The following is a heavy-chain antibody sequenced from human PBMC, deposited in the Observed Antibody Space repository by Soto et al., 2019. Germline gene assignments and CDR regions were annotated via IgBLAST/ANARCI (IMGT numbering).Heavy chain of an antibody. Sequence: GGSLRLSCAASGFTFSSYWMHWVRQAPGKGLVWVSRINSDGSSTSYADSVKGRFTISRDNAKNSLYLQMNSLRDEDTAVYYCAREGGSLNWFDPWGQGTLVTVSS. CDR2: INSDGSST. D-gene: IGHD1-26*01. J-gene: IGHJ5*02. CDR1: GFTFSSYW. V-gene: IGHV3-74*01. CDR3: AREGGSLNWFDP.